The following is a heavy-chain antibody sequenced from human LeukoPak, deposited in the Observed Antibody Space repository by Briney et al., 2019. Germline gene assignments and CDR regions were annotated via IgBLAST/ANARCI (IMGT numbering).Heavy chain of an antibody. CDR1: GGTFSSYA. CDR3: ARDNWSGDILTGNYYYYYYDMDV. J-gene: IGHJ6*02. Sequence: GASVKVSCKASGGTFSSYAISWVRQAPGQGLEWMGGIIPIFGTANYAQKFQGRVTITADESTSTAYMELSSLRSEDTAVYYCARDNWSGDILTGNYYYYYYDMDVWGQGTTVTVSS. CDR2: IIPIFGTA. D-gene: IGHD3-9*01. V-gene: IGHV1-69*01.